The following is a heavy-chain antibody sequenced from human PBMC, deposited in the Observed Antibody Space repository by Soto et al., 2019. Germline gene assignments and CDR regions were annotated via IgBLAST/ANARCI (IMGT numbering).Heavy chain of an antibody. CDR2: ISGSSSYI. Sequence: EVQLVESGGGLVKPGGSLRLSCAASGFTFSTRTMNWVRQAPGKGLEWVSSISGSSSYIYYADSLKGRFTISRDNAKNSLYLQMNSLRAEDTAVYYCARSSRDYYDSSGYSFGYWGQGTLVTVS. V-gene: IGHV3-21*01. D-gene: IGHD3-22*01. CDR1: GFTFSTRT. CDR3: ARSSRDYYDSSGYSFGY. J-gene: IGHJ4*02.